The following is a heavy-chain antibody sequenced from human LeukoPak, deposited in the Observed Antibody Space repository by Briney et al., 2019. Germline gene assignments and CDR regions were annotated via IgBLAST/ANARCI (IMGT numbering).Heavy chain of an antibody. D-gene: IGHD3-16*01. V-gene: IGHV3-7*01. CDR2: IKQDGSEK. J-gene: IGHJ4*02. CDR1: GFIFSGHV. Sequence: GGSLRLSCAASGFIFSGHVMHWVRQAPGKGLEWVANIKQDGSEKYYVDSVKGRFTISRDNAKNSLYLQMNSLRAEDTAVYYCAREGGVFDYGGQETLVTVSS. CDR3: AREGGVFDY.